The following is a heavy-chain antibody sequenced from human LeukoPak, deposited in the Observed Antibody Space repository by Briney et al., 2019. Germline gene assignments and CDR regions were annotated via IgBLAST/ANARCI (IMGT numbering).Heavy chain of an antibody. J-gene: IGHJ5*02. Sequence: QPGRSLRLSCAASGFTFDDYAMHWVRQAPGKGLEWVSGISWNSGSIDYADSVKGRFTISRGTSRNTLYLQMNSLRLEDTAIYYCVKDLMRDRWFGESWGQGTLVTVSS. D-gene: IGHD3-10*01. V-gene: IGHV3-9*01. CDR2: ISWNSGSI. CDR1: GFTFDDYA. CDR3: VKDLMRDRWFGES.